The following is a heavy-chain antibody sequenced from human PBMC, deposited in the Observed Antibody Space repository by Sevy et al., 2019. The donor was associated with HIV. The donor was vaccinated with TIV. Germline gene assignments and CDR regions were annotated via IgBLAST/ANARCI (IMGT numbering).Heavy chain of an antibody. Sequence: GGSLRLSCVPSGLTISDYVLYWVRQAPGKGLEWVSAITESDADITYADSVKGRFTVSRDNSKNTVYLQMGSLRAEDTAIYYCAKLGVRVATGGTDYWGQGTQVTVSS. V-gene: IGHV3-23*01. CDR1: GLTISDYV. CDR3: AKLGVRVATGGTDY. J-gene: IGHJ4*02. D-gene: IGHD3-3*01. CDR2: ITESDADI.